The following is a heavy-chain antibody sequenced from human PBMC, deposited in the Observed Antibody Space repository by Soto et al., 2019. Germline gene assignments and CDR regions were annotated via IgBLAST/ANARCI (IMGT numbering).Heavy chain of an antibody. CDR3: AKDDQEFDP. CDR2: ISGSGGST. V-gene: IGHV3-23*01. CDR1: GLTFSNAW. Sequence: SLRLSCAASGLTFSNAWMSWVRQAPGKGLEWVSAISGSGGSTYYADSVKGRFTISRDNSKNTLYLQMNSLRAEDTAVYYCAKDDQEFDPWGQGTLVTVSS. J-gene: IGHJ5*02.